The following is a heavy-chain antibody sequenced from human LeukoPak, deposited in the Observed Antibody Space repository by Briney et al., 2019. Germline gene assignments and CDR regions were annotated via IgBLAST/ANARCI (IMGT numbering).Heavy chain of an antibody. Sequence: PGGSLRLSCAASGFTFSSYWMSWVRQAPGKGLEWVANIKQDGSEKYYVDSVKGRFTISRDNAKNSLYLQMNSLRAEDTAVYYCARDRKGSGFPFDYWGQGTLVTVSS. D-gene: IGHD6-19*01. CDR1: GFTFSSYW. V-gene: IGHV3-7*01. J-gene: IGHJ4*02. CDR2: IKQDGSEK. CDR3: ARDRKGSGFPFDY.